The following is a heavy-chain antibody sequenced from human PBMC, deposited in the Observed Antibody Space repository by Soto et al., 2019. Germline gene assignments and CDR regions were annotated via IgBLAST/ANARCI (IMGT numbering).Heavy chain of an antibody. CDR2: IDPSDSYT. J-gene: IGHJ6*02. D-gene: IGHD4-17*01. CDR3: ARDPSTAMTTRGEWYYGMDV. CDR1: GYSFTCYW. V-gene: IGHV5-10-1*01. Sequence: GESLDTSYKGSGYSFTCYWISWVRQIPGKGLEWMGRIDPSDSYTNYSPSFQGHVTISADKSISTAYLQWSSLKASDTAMYYCARDPSTAMTTRGEWYYGMDVWGQGTTVTVSS.